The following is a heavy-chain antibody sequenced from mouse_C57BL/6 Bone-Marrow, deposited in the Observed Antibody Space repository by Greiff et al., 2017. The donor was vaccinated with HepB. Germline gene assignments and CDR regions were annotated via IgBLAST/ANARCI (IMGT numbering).Heavy chain of an antibody. CDR3: ARRWPYAMDY. V-gene: IGHV1-80*01. CDR2: IYPGDGDT. CDR1: GYAFSSYW. D-gene: IGHD2-3*01. J-gene: IGHJ4*01. Sequence: VQLVESGAELVKPGASVKISCKASGYAFSSYWMNWVKQRPGKGLEWIGQIYPGDGDTNYNGKFKGKATLTADQSSSTAYMQLSSLTSEDSAVYFCARRWPYAMDYWGQGTSVTVSS.